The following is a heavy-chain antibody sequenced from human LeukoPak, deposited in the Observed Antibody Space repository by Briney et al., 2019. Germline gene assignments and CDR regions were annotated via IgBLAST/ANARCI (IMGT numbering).Heavy chain of an antibody. CDR3: ARAPYSFGVVTPYGY. D-gene: IGHD3-3*01. V-gene: IGHV1-46*01. CDR1: GYTFTSYY. Sequence: GASVKVSCKASGYTFTSYYMHWVRQAPGQGLEWMGIINPSGGSTSYAQKFQGRVTMTRDTSTSTVYMELSSLRSEDTAVYYCARAPYSFGVVTPYGYWGQGTLVTVSS. J-gene: IGHJ4*02. CDR2: INPSGGST.